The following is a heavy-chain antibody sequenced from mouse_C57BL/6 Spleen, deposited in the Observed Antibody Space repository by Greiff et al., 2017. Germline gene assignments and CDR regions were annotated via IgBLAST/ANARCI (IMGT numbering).Heavy chain of an antibody. CDR1: GFSLTSYA. CDR2: IWTGGGT. D-gene: IGHD1-1*01. V-gene: IGHV2-9-1*01. J-gene: IGHJ4*01. Sequence: VKVEESGPGLVAPSQSLSITCTVSGFSLTSYAISWVRQPPGKGLEWLGVIWTGGGTNYNSALKSRLSISKDNSKSQVFLKMNSLQTDDTARYYCARKRIYYYGSRDYYAMDYWGQGTSVTVSS. CDR3: ARKRIYYYGSRDYYAMDY.